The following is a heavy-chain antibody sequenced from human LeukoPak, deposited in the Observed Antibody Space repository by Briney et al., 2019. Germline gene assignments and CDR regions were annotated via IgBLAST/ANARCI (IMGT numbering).Heavy chain of an antibody. CDR1: GGSISSYY. J-gene: IGHJ6*02. D-gene: IGHD6-13*01. Sequence: SGTLSLTCTVSGGSISSYYWSWIRQPAGKGLEWIGRIYTSGSTNYNPSLKSRVTMSVDTSKNQFSLKLSSVTAADTAVYYCARDVGIAAAGAGDYYYYYGMDVWGQGTTVTVSS. CDR3: ARDVGIAAAGAGDYYYYYGMDV. V-gene: IGHV4-4*07. CDR2: IYTSGST.